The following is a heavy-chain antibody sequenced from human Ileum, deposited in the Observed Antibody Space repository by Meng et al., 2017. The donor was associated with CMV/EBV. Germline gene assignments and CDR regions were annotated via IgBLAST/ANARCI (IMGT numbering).Heavy chain of an antibody. CDR3: ARVGESVRFLEWFPSDNWLDP. Sequence: SETLSLTCTVSGGSMSSYFWSWIRQSPGKGLEWIGYIYYSGSTKYNPSLKSRVTISVDTSMNQFSLKLTSVTAADTAVYFCARVGESVRFLEWFPSDNWLDPWGQGTLVTVSS. V-gene: IGHV4-59*01. D-gene: IGHD3-3*01. CDR1: GGSMSSYF. CDR2: IYYSGST. J-gene: IGHJ5*02.